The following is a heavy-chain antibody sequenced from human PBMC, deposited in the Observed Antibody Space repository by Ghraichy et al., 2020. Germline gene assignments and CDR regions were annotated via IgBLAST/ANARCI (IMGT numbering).Heavy chain of an antibody. CDR1: GFTFSGFA. CDR2: MSGSDGST. J-gene: IGHJ3*02. V-gene: IGHV3-23*01. CDR3: AKDYSYDSSGSFNFLDSNAFDI. D-gene: IGHD3-22*01. Sequence: SCAVSGFTFSGFAMSWVRQAPGKGLEWVSSMSGSDGSTSYADSVKGRFTISRDKSKNTVYLQMHSLRADDTALYYCAKDYSYDSSGSFNFLDSNAFDIWGRGTMVAVSS.